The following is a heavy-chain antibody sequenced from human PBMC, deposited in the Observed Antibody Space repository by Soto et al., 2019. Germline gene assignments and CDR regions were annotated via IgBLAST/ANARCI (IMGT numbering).Heavy chain of an antibody. CDR2: TYYRSKWYN. CDR1: GDSVSSNSAA. CDR3: ARDPGGVAVAGGGYYYYYGMDV. V-gene: IGHV6-1*01. J-gene: IGHJ6*02. Sequence: SQTLSLTCAISGDSVSSNSAAWNWIRQSPSRGLEWLGRTYYRSKWYNDYAVSVKSRITINPDTSKNQFSLQLNSVTPEDTAVYYCARDPGGVAVAGGGYYYYYGMDVWGQGTTVTVSS. D-gene: IGHD6-19*01.